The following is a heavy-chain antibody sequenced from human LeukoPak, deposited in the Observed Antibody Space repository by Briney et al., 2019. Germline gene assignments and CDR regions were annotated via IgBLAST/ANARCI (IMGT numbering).Heavy chain of an antibody. CDR3: ARDRAESNWTYHTLFDS. V-gene: IGHV3-74*01. CDR2: INGDESSR. J-gene: IGHJ4*02. Sequence: GRSLRLSCAASGFTFDDYAMHWVRQAPGKGLVWVSRINGDESSRAYADSVKGRFTISRDNARNTLYLQMSSLRVEDTAIYYCARDRAESNWTYHTLFDSWGQGTPVTVSS. D-gene: IGHD1-7*01. CDR1: GFTFDDYA.